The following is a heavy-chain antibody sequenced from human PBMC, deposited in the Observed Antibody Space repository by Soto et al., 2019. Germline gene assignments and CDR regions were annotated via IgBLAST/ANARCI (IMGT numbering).Heavy chain of an antibody. Sequence: DVQLLESGGGLVQPGGSLRLSCAASGFSFSSYAMSWVRQAPGKGLEWVSTISGTDGKTYYADSVKGRFSISRDTSKNTLYLKMNSLRADDTAVYYCAKWSYLDYWGQGTRVNVSS. CDR3: AKWSYLDY. D-gene: IGHD3-3*01. J-gene: IGHJ4*02. CDR2: ISGTDGKT. V-gene: IGHV3-23*01. CDR1: GFSFSSYA.